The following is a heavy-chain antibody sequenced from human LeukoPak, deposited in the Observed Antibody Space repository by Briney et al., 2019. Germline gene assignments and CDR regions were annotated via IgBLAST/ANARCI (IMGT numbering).Heavy chain of an antibody. V-gene: IGHV3-23*01. CDR3: AKEDGSSWDTFDY. J-gene: IGHJ4*02. D-gene: IGHD6-13*01. Sequence: ETLSLTCTVSGGSISSSSYYWGWVRQAPGKGLEWVSVISSSGGSTYYADSVKGRFTISRDNSKNTLYLQMNSLRAEDTAIYYCAKEDGSSWDTFDYWGQGTQVTVSS. CDR1: GGSISSSSYY. CDR2: ISSSGGST.